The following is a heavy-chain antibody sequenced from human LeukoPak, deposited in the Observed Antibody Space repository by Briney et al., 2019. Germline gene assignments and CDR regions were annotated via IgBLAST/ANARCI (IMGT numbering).Heavy chain of an antibody. CDR1: GFTFSSYW. CDR2: IKQDGSEK. Sequence: GGSLRLSCAASGFTFSSYWMSWVRQAPGKGLEWVANIKQDGSEKYYVDSVKGRFTISRDNAKNSLYLQMNSLRAEDTAVYYCARAFPVPIRLVIGYYYYMDVWGKGTTVTVSS. V-gene: IGHV3-7*01. CDR3: ARAFPVPIRLVIGYYYYMDV. J-gene: IGHJ6*03. D-gene: IGHD2/OR15-2a*01.